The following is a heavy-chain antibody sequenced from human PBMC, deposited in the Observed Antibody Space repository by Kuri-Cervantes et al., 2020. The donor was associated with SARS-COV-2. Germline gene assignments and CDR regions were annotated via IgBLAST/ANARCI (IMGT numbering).Heavy chain of an antibody. D-gene: IGHD6-19*01. CDR3: ARRAGSGWLEWFDP. V-gene: IGHV4-34*01. CDR1: GGSFSGYY. J-gene: IGHJ5*02. Sequence: SETLSLTCAVYGGSFSGYYWSWIRQPPGKGLEWIGEINHSGSTNYNPSLKSRVTISVDTSKNQFSLKLSSVTAADTAVYYCARRAGSGWLEWFDPWGQGTLVTVSS. CDR2: INHSGST.